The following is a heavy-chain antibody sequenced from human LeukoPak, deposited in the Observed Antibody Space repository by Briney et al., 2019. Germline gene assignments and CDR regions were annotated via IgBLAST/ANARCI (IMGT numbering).Heavy chain of an antibody. D-gene: IGHD3-22*01. J-gene: IGHJ1*01. CDR3: ARARSSVTMIAEH. CDR1: GFTFSSYS. CDR2: ISSSSSYI. V-gene: IGHV3-21*01. Sequence: SPGGSLRLSCAASGFTFSSYSMNWVRQAPGKGLEWVSSISSSSSYIYYAESVKGRFTISRDNAKNSLYLQMNSLRAEDTAVYYCARARSSVTMIAEHWGQGTLVTVSS.